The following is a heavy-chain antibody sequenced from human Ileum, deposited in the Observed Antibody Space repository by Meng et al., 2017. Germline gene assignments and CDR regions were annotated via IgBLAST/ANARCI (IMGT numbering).Heavy chain of an antibody. J-gene: IGHJ5*02. CDR3: ASDGAGTYTGLNS. CDR2: INPNKDDT. D-gene: IGHD3-16*01. CDR1: GYTLTTYS. V-gene: IGHV1-2*06. Sequence: ASVKVSCKTSGYTLTTYSINWVRQAPGQGLEWMGRINPNKDDTDYAQKFQGRVTMTRDTSIGTAYMELTRLKSDDTAVYYCASDGAGTYTGLNSWGQGTLVTVSS.